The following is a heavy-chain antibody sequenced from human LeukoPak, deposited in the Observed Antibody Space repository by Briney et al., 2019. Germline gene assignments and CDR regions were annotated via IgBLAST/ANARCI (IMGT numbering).Heavy chain of an antibody. J-gene: IGHJ3*02. CDR2: IKQDGSEK. D-gene: IGHD2-2*01. CDR1: GFTFSSYW. CDR3: ARVAIVVVPAGSRHAFDI. V-gene: IGHV3-7*01. Sequence: GGSLRLSCAASGFTFSSYWMSWVRQAPGKGLEWAANIKQDGSEKYYVASVKGRFTISRDNAKNSLYLQMNSLRAEDTAVYYCARVAIVVVPAGSRHAFDIWGQGTMVTASS.